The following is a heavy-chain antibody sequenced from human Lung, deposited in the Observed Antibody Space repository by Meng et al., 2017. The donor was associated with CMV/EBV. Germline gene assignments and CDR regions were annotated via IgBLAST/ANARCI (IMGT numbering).Heavy chain of an antibody. J-gene: IGHJ4*02. Sequence: VHLNGSGPGLVRLSGTLSLTCAVSGGSISSSNWWSWVRQPPGKGLEWIGEIYHSGSTNYNPSLKSRVTISVDKSKNQFSLKLSSVTAADTAVYYCASFPPPGKQWLVTDYWGQGTLVTVSS. V-gene: IGHV4-4*02. CDR1: GGSISSSNW. D-gene: IGHD6-19*01. CDR2: IYHSGST. CDR3: ASFPPPGKQWLVTDY.